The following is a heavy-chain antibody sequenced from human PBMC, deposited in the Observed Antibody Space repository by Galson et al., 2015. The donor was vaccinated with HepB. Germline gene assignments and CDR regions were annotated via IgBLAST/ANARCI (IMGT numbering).Heavy chain of an antibody. J-gene: IGHJ4*02. CDR1: GYTFSRFS. CDR3: ARGGLATIGGPTFDY. CDR2: ISGYDVKV. Sequence: SVKVSCKASGYTFSRFSISWLRQAPGQGLEWMGWISGYDVKVRYAQKFQGRLTMTTDTSTSTAHSDLRSLRSDDSAVYYCARGGLATIGGPTFDYWGQGTLVTVSS. D-gene: IGHD5-24*01. V-gene: IGHV1-18*01.